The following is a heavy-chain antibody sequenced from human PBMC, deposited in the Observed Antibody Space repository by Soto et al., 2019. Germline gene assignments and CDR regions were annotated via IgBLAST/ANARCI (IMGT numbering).Heavy chain of an antibody. D-gene: IGHD2-15*01. J-gene: IGHJ4*02. CDR3: ARGIAAGYDF. V-gene: IGHV1-8*01. CDR1: GYTFSNLH. Sequence: QVQLVQSGAEVKKPGASVRVSCKASGYTFSNLHINWVRQATGQGFEWMGWMDPNNGDTGYAERFQGIVTMTRDTSINTAYMELSSLTSEDTGSYYWARGIAAGYDFWVQGTLVTVSS. CDR2: MDPNNGDT.